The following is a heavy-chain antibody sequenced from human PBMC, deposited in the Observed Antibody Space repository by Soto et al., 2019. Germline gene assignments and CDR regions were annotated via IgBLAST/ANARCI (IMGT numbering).Heavy chain of an antibody. CDR2: IYHTGTT. D-gene: IGHD3-22*01. V-gene: IGHV4-30-2*01. CDR3: VRGVNYYHSSGSSWFDP. J-gene: IGHJ5*02. Sequence: SETLSLTCTVSGGSINSGGYSWTWIRQPPGKGLEWIGFIYHTGTTYYNPSLKSRVTISVDRSKNQFSLKLNSVTAADTAVYYLVRGVNYYHSSGSSWFDPWGQRALVTVS. CDR1: GGSINSGGYS.